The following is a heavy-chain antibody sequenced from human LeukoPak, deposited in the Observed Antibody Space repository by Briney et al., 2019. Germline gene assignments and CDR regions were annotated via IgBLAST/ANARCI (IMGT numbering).Heavy chain of an antibody. J-gene: IGHJ4*02. V-gene: IGHV3-72*01. CDR1: GFTFSDHY. Sequence: GGSLRLSCAASGFTFSDHYMDWVRQTPGKGLEWVGRPRNKVNSYTTEYAASVKGRFIISRDDSKNSLFLQMNSLKTDDTAVYYCTRASLSGSYFFYWGQGALVTVSS. CDR2: PRNKVNSYTT. D-gene: IGHD1-26*01. CDR3: TRASLSGSYFFY.